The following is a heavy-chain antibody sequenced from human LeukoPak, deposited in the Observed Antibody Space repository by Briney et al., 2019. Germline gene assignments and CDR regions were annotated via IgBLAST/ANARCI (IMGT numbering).Heavy chain of an antibody. J-gene: IGHJ6*02. CDR1: GGSISSSGYY. V-gene: IGHV4-31*03. D-gene: IGHD1-14*01. Sequence: PSETLSLTCTVSGGSISSSGYYWNWSRQHPGKGLEWIWYIYHSGSTSYNPSLKSRVIISADTSKNQLSLKLSSVTAADTAAYYCARAELSHRGYYYGMDVWGQGATVTVS. CDR3: ARAELSHRGYYYGMDV. CDR2: IYHSGST.